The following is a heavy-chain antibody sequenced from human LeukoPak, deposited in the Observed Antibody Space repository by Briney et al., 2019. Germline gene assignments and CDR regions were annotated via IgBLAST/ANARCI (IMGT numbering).Heavy chain of an antibody. Sequence: PGGSLRLSCAASGFTLSSYWMSWVRQAPGKGLEWVANIKQDGSEKYYVDSVKGRFTISRDNAKNSLYLQMNSLRAEDTAVYYCAREGFGVVRYYDYYMDVWGKGTTVTVSS. CDR2: IKQDGSEK. V-gene: IGHV3-7*01. CDR1: GFTLSSYW. J-gene: IGHJ6*03. D-gene: IGHD3-3*01. CDR3: AREGFGVVRYYDYYMDV.